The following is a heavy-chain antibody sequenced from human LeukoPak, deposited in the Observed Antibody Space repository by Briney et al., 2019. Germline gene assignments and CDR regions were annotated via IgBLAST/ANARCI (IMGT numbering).Heavy chain of an antibody. CDR3: ARDRDGYDY. Sequence: ASVKVSCKASGYTFTDYYMHWVRQAPGQGLEWMGWISAYNGNTNYAQKFQGRVTMTRDTSISTAYMELSRLRSDDTAVYYCARDRDGYDYWGQGTLVTVSS. CDR2: ISAYNGNT. D-gene: IGHD5-24*01. CDR1: GYTFTDYY. V-gene: IGHV1-2*02. J-gene: IGHJ4*02.